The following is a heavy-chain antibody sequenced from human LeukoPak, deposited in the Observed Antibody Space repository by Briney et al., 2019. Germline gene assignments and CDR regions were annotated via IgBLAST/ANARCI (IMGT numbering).Heavy chain of an antibody. Sequence: NPSETLSLTCAVYDGSFSGHYWSWIRQSPGKGLEWIGEINHSGSTNYIPSLKSRVTISLDTSKNQFSLRLTSVTAADTAVYFCATLVSTRYYFDYWGQGTLVTVSS. CDR1: DGSFSGHY. J-gene: IGHJ4*02. CDR2: INHSGST. D-gene: IGHD5/OR15-5a*01. CDR3: ATLVSTRYYFDY. V-gene: IGHV4-34*01.